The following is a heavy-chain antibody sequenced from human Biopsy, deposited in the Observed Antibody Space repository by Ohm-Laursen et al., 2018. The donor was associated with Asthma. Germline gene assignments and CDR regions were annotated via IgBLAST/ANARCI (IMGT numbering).Heavy chain of an antibody. CDR1: GFSFSRYG. V-gene: IGHV3-30*03. J-gene: IGHJ6*02. CDR2: ISFDGSNK. Sequence: SLRLSCAASGFSFSRYGMHWVRQAPGKGLEWVAVISFDGSNKYYEDSVKGRFTIARDNSKNTVYLQMNSLRAEDTAVYYCASYEVVTAILPMDVWGQGTTVTVSS. D-gene: IGHD2-21*02. CDR3: ASYEVVTAILPMDV.